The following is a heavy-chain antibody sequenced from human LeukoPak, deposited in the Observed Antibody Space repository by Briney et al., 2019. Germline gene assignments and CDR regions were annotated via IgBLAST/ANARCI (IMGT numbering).Heavy chain of an antibody. CDR1: GFTFSSYG. V-gene: IGHV3-30*03. CDR3: ARSRPYCNRINCYFGAFDV. J-gene: IGHJ3*01. D-gene: IGHD2/OR15-2a*01. CDR2: ISYDGSNK. Sequence: GRSLRLTCAASGFTFSSYGMHWVRQAPGQGLEWVAFISYDGSNKYYADSVKGRFTISRDNSKNTLYLQMNSLRAEDTAVYYCARSRPYCNRINCYFGAFDVWGQGTMVTVSS.